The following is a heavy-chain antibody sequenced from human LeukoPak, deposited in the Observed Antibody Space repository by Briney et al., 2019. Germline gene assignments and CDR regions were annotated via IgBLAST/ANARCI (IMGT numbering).Heavy chain of an antibody. D-gene: IGHD5-18*01. CDR3: ARPGYSYGSTYYYYYYYYMDV. V-gene: IGHV3-30*04. CDR1: GFTFSSYA. J-gene: IGHJ6*03. Sequence: GGSLRLSCAASGFTFSSYAMHWVRQAPGKGLEWVAVISYDGSNKYYADSVKGRFTISRDNSKNTLYLQMNSLRAEDTAVYYCARPGYSYGSTYYYYYYYYMDVWGKGTTVTVSS. CDR2: ISYDGSNK.